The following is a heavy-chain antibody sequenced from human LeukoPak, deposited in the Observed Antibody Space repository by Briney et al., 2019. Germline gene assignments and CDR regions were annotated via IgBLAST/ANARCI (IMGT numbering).Heavy chain of an antibody. D-gene: IGHD2-21*02. Sequence: ASVKVSCKASGGTFSSYTISWVRQAPGQGLEWMGRIIPILGIANYAQKFQGRVTITADKSTSTAYMELSSLRSEDTAVYYCARDPGDGYFDYWGQRTLVTVSS. V-gene: IGHV1-69*04. CDR1: GGTFSSYT. J-gene: IGHJ4*02. CDR3: ARDPGDGYFDY. CDR2: IIPILGIA.